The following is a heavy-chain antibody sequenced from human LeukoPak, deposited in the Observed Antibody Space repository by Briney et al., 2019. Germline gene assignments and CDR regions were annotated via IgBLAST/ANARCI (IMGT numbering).Heavy chain of an antibody. CDR1: GYTFTSYG. J-gene: IGHJ4*02. V-gene: IGHV1-18*01. CDR3: ASYPYYYDSSGYYALGY. D-gene: IGHD3-22*01. CDR2: ISAYNGNT. Sequence: GASVKVFCKASGYTFTSYGISWVRQAPGQGLEWMGWISAYNGNTNYAQKLQGRVTMTTDTSTSTAYMELRSLRSDDTAVYYCASYPYYYDSSGYYALGYWSQGTLVTVSS.